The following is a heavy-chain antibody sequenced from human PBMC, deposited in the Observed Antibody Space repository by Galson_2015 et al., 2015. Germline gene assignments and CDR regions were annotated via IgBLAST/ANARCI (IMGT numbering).Heavy chain of an antibody. CDR1: GFTFSNYW. J-gene: IGHJ4*02. CDR3: AREPSGLAY. Sequence: SLRLSCAASGFTFSNYWMSWVRQAPGKGLEWVAAINQDGSDKYYVDSVKGRFTISRDNAKNSLSLQMNSLRAEDTAVYYCAREPSGLAYWGRGTRVTVSS. D-gene: IGHD3-16*01. V-gene: IGHV3-7*04. CDR2: INQDGSDK.